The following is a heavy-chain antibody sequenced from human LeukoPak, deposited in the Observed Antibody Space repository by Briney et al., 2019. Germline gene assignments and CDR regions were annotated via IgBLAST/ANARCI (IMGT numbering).Heavy chain of an antibody. CDR1: GFTFSRHW. V-gene: IGHV3-7*01. J-gene: IGHJ4*02. CDR2: INLDGREK. Sequence: PGGSLRLSCATSGFTFSRHWMSWVRQAPGRGLEWVANINLDGREKYYVDSVKGRFTISGDNAQNSLYLQMNSLRGEDTAVYYCARDDWGPGDYWGQGTLVTVSS. CDR3: ARDDWGPGDY. D-gene: IGHD3-9*01.